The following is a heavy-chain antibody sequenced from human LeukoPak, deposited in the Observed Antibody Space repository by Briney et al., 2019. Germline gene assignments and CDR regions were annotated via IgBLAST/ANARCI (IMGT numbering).Heavy chain of an antibody. CDR3: VKSWCRGILVCPDY. Sequence: GESLKISCKASGYTFTNNWIGWVRQMPGKGLEWMGRIFPGDYDTRYSPAFQGQVTITADRSINPVYLQWNSLRASDSAIYYCVKSWCRGILVCPDYWGQGTVVTVSS. CDR2: IFPGDYDT. J-gene: IGHJ4*02. CDR1: GYTFTNNW. V-gene: IGHV5-51*01. D-gene: IGHD3-16*02.